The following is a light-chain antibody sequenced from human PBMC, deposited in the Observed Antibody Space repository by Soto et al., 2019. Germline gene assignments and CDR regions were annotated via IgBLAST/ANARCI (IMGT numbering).Light chain of an antibody. J-gene: IGKJ2*01. Sequence: DIQMTQSPSTLSASVGDRVTITCRASQSISSWLAWYQQKPGKAPKLLISKASTLESGVPSRFSGSGSGTEFTLNISSLQPDDFATYYCQQYNSYLYTFGQGTKLEIK. CDR3: QQYNSYLYT. CDR1: QSISSW. V-gene: IGKV1-5*03. CDR2: KAS.